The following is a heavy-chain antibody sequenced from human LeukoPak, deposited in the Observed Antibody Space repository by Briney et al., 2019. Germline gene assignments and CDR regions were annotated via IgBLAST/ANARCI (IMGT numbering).Heavy chain of an antibody. CDR2: IYAGDSDT. D-gene: IGHD3-16*01. Sequence: GESQKISCKGFGYSFTTYWIGWVRQMPGKGLEWMGFIYAGDSDTTYSPSFQGQVTISADKSINTVYLQWRNLKASDTATYYCARRGGGRDYYYMDVWGKGTTVTVSS. CDR1: GYSFTTYW. V-gene: IGHV5-51*01. J-gene: IGHJ6*03. CDR3: ARRGGGRDYYYMDV.